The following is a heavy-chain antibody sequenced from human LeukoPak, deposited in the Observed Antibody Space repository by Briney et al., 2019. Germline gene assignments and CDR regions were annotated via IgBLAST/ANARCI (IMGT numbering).Heavy chain of an antibody. J-gene: IGHJ4*02. V-gene: IGHV4-39*01. CDR1: GGSICSSSYY. D-gene: IGHD5-18*01. CDR3: ASPHRGYSYGYHYFDY. Sequence: SETLSLTCTVSGGSICSSSYYWGWIRQPPGKGLEWIGSIYYSGSTYYNPSLKSRVTISVDTSKNQFSLKLSSVTAADTAVYYCASPHRGYSYGYHYFDYWGQGTLVTVSS. CDR2: IYYSGST.